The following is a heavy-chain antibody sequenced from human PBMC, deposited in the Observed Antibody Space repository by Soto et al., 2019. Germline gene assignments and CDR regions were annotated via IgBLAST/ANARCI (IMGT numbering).Heavy chain of an antibody. Sequence: PSETLSLTCTVSGGSISSYYWSWIRQPPGKGLEWIGYTYYSGSTNYNPSLKSRVTISVDTSKNQFSLKLSSVTAADTAVYYCARDNHYGDYEFLDPWGQGTLVTVSS. J-gene: IGHJ5*02. CDR3: ARDNHYGDYEFLDP. D-gene: IGHD4-17*01. CDR1: GGSISSYY. V-gene: IGHV4-59*01. CDR2: TYYSGST.